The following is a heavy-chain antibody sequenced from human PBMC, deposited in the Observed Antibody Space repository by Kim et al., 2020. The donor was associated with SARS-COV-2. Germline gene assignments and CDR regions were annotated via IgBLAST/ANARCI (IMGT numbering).Heavy chain of an antibody. D-gene: IGHD6-19*01. Sequence: GGSLRLSCAASGFIFSDYYMSWLRQAPGKGLEWVSNITSSGSTISYADSSKGRFTISRDNARNSLYLQMNSLTAEDRAVYYCERVGWRAGSFFDYLGQGELVTVSS. CDR1: GFIFSDYY. CDR2: ITSSGSTI. V-gene: IGHV3-11*01. CDR3: ERVGWRAGSFFDY. J-gene: IGHJ4*02.